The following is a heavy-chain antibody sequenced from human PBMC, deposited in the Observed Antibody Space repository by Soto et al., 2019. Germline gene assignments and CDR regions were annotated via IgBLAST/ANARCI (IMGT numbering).Heavy chain of an antibody. CDR2: IIPIFGTA. V-gene: IGHV1-69*12. J-gene: IGHJ6*02. CDR3: AREAPLVVVVAATPNYYYYGMDV. D-gene: IGHD2-15*01. CDR1: GGTFSSYA. Sequence: QVQLVQSGAEVKKPGSSGKVSCKASGGTFSSYAISWVRQAPGQGLEWMGGIIPIFGTANYAQKFQGRVTITADESTSTAYRELSSLRAEDTAVYYCAREAPLVVVVAATPNYYYYGMDVWGQGTTVTVSS.